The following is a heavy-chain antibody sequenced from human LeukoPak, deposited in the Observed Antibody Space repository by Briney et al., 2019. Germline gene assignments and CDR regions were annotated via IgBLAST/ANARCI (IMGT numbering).Heavy chain of an antibody. CDR1: GYTLTSYG. J-gene: IGHJ4*02. CDR3: ARGSVTMVRGVTLRY. CDR2: ISAYNGYT. Sequence: ASVKVSCKASGYTLTSYGISWVRQAPGQGLEWMGWISAYNGYTNYAQKLQGRVTMTTDTSTSTAYMELRSLRSDDTAVYYCARGSVTMVRGVTLRYWGQGTLVTVSS. V-gene: IGHV1-18*01. D-gene: IGHD3-10*01.